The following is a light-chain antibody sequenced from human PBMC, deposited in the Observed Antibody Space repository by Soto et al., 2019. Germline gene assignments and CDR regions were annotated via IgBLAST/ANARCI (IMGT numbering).Light chain of an antibody. CDR3: QQYHSFSCP. J-gene: IGKJ1*01. CDR1: QSIYTW. Sequence: DIQMTQSPSTLSASVGDRVTISCLASQSIYTWLAWYQQKPGKAPKLLIYKASSLESGVPSRFSSSGSGTELTLAISSMQPDDFATYYCQQYHSFSCPFGQGTEADIK. V-gene: IGKV1-5*03. CDR2: KAS.